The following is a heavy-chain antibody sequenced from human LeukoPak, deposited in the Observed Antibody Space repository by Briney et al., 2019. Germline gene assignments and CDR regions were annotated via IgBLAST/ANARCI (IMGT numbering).Heavy chain of an antibody. CDR1: GGSISSGGYS. CDR2: IYHSGST. J-gene: IGHJ5*02. V-gene: IGHV4-30-2*01. D-gene: IGHD2-2*01. Sequence: SETLSLTCAVSGGSISSGGYSWSWIRQPPGKGLEWIGYIYHSGSTYYNPSLKSRVTISVDRSKNQFSLKLSSVTAADTAVYYCAREVRPGYCSRTSCYWGGFDPWGQGTLVTVSS. CDR3: AREVRPGYCSRTSCYWGGFDP.